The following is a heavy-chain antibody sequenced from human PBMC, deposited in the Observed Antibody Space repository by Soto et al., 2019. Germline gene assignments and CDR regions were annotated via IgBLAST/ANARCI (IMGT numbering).Heavy chain of an antibody. D-gene: IGHD3-10*01. CDR3: ARDLGGSGSYYHYYYYGMDV. CDR1: GFTFSSYG. V-gene: IGHV3-33*01. J-gene: IGHJ6*02. CDR2: IWYDGSNK. Sequence: PGGSLRLSCAVSGFTFSSYGMHWVRQAPGKGLEWVAVIWYDGSNKYYADSVKGRFTISRDNSKNTLYLQMNSLRAEDTAVYYCARDLGGSGSYYHYYYYGMDVWGQGTTVTVSS.